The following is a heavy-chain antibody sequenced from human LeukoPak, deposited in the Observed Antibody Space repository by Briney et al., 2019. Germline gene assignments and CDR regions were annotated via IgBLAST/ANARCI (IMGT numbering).Heavy chain of an antibody. CDR2: INPKSGGT. J-gene: IGHJ4*02. Sequence: ASVKVSCKASGYTFTDYYVHWVRQAPGQGLECMGWINPKSGGTSYAQKFQGRVTMTRDTSISTAYMELGRPRSDDTAVYYCARGGRDYGDYWGQGTLVTVSS. CDR1: GYTFTDYY. V-gene: IGHV1-2*02. CDR3: ARGGRDYGDY.